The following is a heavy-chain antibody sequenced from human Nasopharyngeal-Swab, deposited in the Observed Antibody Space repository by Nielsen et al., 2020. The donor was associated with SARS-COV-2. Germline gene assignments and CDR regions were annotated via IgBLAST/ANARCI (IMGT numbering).Heavy chain of an antibody. J-gene: IGHJ4*02. Sequence: GGSLRLSCAASGFTFENYAMHWVRQPPGKGLEWVSGITWNSGNKGYAESVQGRFTISRGNAKNSLYLQMNSLKPEDTALYYCAKARRTDTYGFECFDYWGQGTLVTVSS. CDR2: ITWNSGNK. D-gene: IGHD5-18*01. CDR1: GFTFENYA. CDR3: AKARRTDTYGFECFDY. V-gene: IGHV3-9*01.